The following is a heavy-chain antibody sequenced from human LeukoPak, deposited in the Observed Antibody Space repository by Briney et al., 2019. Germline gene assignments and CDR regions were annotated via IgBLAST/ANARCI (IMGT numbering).Heavy chain of an antibody. V-gene: IGHV4-4*07. CDR3: ARARALYSGYDQESWFDP. CDR2: IYTSGST. Sequence: SETLSLACTVSGGSISSYYWSWIRQPAGKGLEWIGRIYTSGSTNYNPSLKSRVTMSVDTSKNQFSLKLSSVTAADTAVYYCARARALYSGYDQESWFDPWGQGTLVTVSS. J-gene: IGHJ5*02. D-gene: IGHD5-12*01. CDR1: GGSISSYY.